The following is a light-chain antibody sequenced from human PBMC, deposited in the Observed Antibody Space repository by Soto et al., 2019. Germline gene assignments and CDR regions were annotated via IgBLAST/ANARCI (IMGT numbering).Light chain of an antibody. CDR1: SSNIGAGYD. CDR2: GNN. V-gene: IGLV1-40*01. CDR3: QSYDSSLSGVM. J-gene: IGLJ3*02. Sequence: QSVLTQPPSVSGAPGQRVTISCTGSSSNIGAGYDVHWYQQLPGTAPKLLIYGNNKRPSGVPDRFSGSKSGTSASLAITGLQAEDEADYYCQSYDSSLSGVMFGGGTKLTVL.